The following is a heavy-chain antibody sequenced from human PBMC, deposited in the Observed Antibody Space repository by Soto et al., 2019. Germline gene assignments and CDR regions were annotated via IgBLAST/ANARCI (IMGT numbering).Heavy chain of an antibody. V-gene: IGHV1-69*12. Sequence: QVQLVQSGAAVKKPGSSVKVSCKASGGTFSSYAISWVRQAPGQGLEWRGGIIPIFGTANYAQKFQGRVTITADESTSTAYMELSSLRSEDTALYYCASPPSGQLWLDYWGEGTMVTVSS. CDR1: GGTFSSYA. CDR2: IIPIFGTA. J-gene: IGHJ4*02. CDR3: ASPPSGQLWLDY. D-gene: IGHD5-18*01.